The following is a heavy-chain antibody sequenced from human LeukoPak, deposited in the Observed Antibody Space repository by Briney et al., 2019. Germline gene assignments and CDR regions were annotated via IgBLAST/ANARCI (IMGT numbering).Heavy chain of an antibody. Sequence: ASVKVSCKVSGYTLTELSMHWVRQAPGKGLEWMGGFDPEDGETIYAQKFQGRVTMTEDTSTDTAYMELSGLRSEDTAVYYCATEGAYCGGDCHDAFDIWGQGTMVTVSS. CDR2: FDPEDGET. J-gene: IGHJ3*02. CDR1: GYTLTELS. V-gene: IGHV1-24*01. CDR3: ATEGAYCGGDCHDAFDI. D-gene: IGHD2-21*02.